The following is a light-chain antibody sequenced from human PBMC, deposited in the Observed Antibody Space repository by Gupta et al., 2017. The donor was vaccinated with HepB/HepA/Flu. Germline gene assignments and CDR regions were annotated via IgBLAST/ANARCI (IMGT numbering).Light chain of an antibody. Sequence: QSVLTQPPSVSAAPGPKVTISCSGSSSNIGNNYVSWYQQFPGTAPKLLIYDNNKRPSGIPDRFSGSKSGTSATLGITGLQTGDEADYYCGTWDSSLSAGVFGGGTKVTVL. CDR2: DNN. CDR1: SSNIGNNY. CDR3: GTWDSSLSAGV. J-gene: IGLJ3*02. V-gene: IGLV1-51*01.